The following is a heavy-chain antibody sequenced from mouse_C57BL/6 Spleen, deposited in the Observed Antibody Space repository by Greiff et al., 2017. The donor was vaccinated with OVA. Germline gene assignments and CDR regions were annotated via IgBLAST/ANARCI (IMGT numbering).Heavy chain of an antibody. Sequence: EVKLMESGGGLVKPGGSLKLSCAASGFTFSDYGMHWVRQAPEKGLEWVAYISSGSSTIYYADTVKGRFTISRDNAKNTLFLQMTSLRSEDTAMYYCARSQYYFDYWGQGTTLTVSS. CDR1: GFTFSDYG. J-gene: IGHJ2*01. V-gene: IGHV5-17*01. CDR3: ARSQYYFDY. CDR2: ISSGSSTI.